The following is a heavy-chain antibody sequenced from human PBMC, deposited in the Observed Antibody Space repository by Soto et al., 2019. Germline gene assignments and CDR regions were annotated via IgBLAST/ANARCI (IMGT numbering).Heavy chain of an antibody. D-gene: IGHD1-26*01. CDR3: ARSYIGNYGCIDP. Sequence: EVQLVESGGGLVQPGGSLRLSCAASGFTISGHWMHWVRQVPGKGLVWVSRINSEGSSTSYADSVKGRFIISRDNAKNTLFLQMNSLRAEDSALFYSARSYIGNYGCIDPWGQGTLVTVSS. CDR1: GFTISGHW. J-gene: IGHJ5*02. V-gene: IGHV3-74*01. CDR2: INSEGSST.